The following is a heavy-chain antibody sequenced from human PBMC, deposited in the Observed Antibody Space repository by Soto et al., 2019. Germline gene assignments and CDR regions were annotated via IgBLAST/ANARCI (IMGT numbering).Heavy chain of an antibody. CDR1: GGTFSSYA. CDR3: ARDDSYYGSGSYGGDYGMDV. Sequence: SVKVSCKASGGTFSSYAISWVRQAPGQGLEWMGGIIPILGIANYAQKFQGRVTITADKSTSTAYMELSSLRSEDTAVYYCARDDSYYGSGSYGGDYGMDVWGQGTTVTVSS. J-gene: IGHJ6*02. V-gene: IGHV1-69*10. CDR2: IIPILGIA. D-gene: IGHD3-10*01.